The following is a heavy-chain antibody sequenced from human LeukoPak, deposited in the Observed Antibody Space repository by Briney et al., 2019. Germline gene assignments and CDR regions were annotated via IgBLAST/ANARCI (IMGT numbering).Heavy chain of an antibody. J-gene: IGHJ4*02. CDR3: ARHSWTGLLRSSLDYFDD. CDR2: IYYSGST. CDR1: GVSISSGASY. Sequence: PQTLSLTCTVSGVSISSGASYWSWIRHHPGKGLEWMGYIYYSGSTYYNPSLKTRVTISVDTSKNTFSLKLSSVAAADTAVYYCARHSWTGLLRSSLDYFDDWGQGTLVTVSS. V-gene: IGHV4-31*03. D-gene: IGHD4-17*01.